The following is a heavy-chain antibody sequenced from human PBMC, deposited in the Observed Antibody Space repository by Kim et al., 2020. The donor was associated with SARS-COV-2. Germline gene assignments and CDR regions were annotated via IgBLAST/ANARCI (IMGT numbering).Heavy chain of an antibody. V-gene: IGHV3-23*01. CDR2: MSGRGGNT. CDR1: GFTFSSYA. Sequence: GGSLRLSCAASGFTFSSYAMSWVRQAPGKGLEWVAAMSGRGGNTFYADSVKGRVTISRDNSNNTLNLQLNSLRAEDTDVYFCGKARVLMVFGTPSYFDF. J-gene: IGHJ4*01. CDR3: GKARVLMVFGTPSYFDF. D-gene: IGHD2-8*01.